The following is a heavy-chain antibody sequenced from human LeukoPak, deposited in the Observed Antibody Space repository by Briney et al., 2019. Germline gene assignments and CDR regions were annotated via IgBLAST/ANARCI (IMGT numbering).Heavy chain of an antibody. CDR3: GKHDSASDY. CDR1: GFIFSTYG. J-gene: IGHJ4*02. Sequence: GGSLRLSCVASGFIFSTYGMHWVRQAPGKGLEWVAFTRSDGSGEYYTDSVKGRFTISRDNSKSTLYLQMNSLRVEDTAVYYCGKHDSASDYWGQGTLVTVSS. V-gene: IGHV3-30*02. D-gene: IGHD1-26*01. CDR2: TRSDGSGE.